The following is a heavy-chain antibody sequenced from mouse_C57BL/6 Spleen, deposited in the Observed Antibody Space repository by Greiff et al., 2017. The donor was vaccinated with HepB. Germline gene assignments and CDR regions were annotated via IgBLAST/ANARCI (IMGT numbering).Heavy chain of an antibody. CDR1: GYTFTSYW. Sequence: QVQLQQPGAELVRPGTSVKLSCKASGYTFTSYWMHWVKQRPGQGLEWIGVIDPSDSYTNYNQKFKGKATLTVDTSSSTADMQLSSLTSEDSAVYYCARGDYYGSNDYWGQGTTLTVSS. CDR3: ARGDYYGSNDY. J-gene: IGHJ2*01. CDR2: IDPSDSYT. V-gene: IGHV1-59*01. D-gene: IGHD1-1*01.